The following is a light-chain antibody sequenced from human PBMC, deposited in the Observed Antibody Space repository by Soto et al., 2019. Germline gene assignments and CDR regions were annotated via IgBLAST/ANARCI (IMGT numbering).Light chain of an antibody. CDR2: AAS. V-gene: IGKV1-39*01. CDR1: QSIGTS. J-gene: IGKJ1*01. CDR3: QQSYGTPRT. Sequence: DIQLTQSPSSLPASIGDRVTIACRASQSIGTSLHWYQQKPGTAPKLLIYAASSLQGGVPSRFSGSGSVTDFTLPISGLQPEDFATYYCQQSYGTPRTFGQGTKVEVK.